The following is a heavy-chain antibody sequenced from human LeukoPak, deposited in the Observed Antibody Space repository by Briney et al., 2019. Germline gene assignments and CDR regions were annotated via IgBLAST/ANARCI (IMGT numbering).Heavy chain of an antibody. D-gene: IGHD6-19*01. J-gene: IGHJ6*02. Sequence: SQTLSPTCAISGDSVSSNSAAWNWIRQSPSRGLEWLGRTYYRSKWYNDYAVSVKSRITINPDTSKNQFSLQLNSVTPEDTAVYYCARDLGVAVGPYYYYGMDVWGQGTTVTVSS. CDR3: ARDLGVAVGPYYYYGMDV. CDR1: GDSVSSNSAA. CDR2: TYYRSKWYN. V-gene: IGHV6-1*01.